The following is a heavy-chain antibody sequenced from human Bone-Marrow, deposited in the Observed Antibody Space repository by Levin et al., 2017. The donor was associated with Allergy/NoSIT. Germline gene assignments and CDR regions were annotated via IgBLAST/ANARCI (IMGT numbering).Heavy chain of an antibody. V-gene: IGHV3-30*01. Sequence: GGSLRLSCAASGFTFSRYAMHWVRQGPGKGLEWVAAITYAGTKMYYGDSVKGRFTISRDNAKNTLFLQMHSLSTAATAVFYCGSDLAASATDSNMGTCCFFGRDVWGQGTTVTVAS. J-gene: IGHJ6*02. CDR3: GSDLAASATDSNMGTCCFFGRDV. CDR2: ITYAGTKM. D-gene: IGHD6-13*01. CDR1: GFTFSRYA.